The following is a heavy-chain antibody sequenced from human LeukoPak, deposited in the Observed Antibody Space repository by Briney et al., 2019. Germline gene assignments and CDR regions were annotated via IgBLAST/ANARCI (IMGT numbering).Heavy chain of an antibody. V-gene: IGHV1-3*01. J-gene: IGHJ3*02. CDR2: INAGNGNT. CDR3: AKDRLIVVPGIRGDAFDI. CDR1: GYTFTSYA. D-gene: IGHD3-22*01. Sequence: ASVKVSCKASGYTFTSYAMHWVRQAPGQRLEWMGWINAGNGNTKYSQKFQGRVTITRDTSASTAYMELSSLRSEDTAVYYCAKDRLIVVPGIRGDAFDIWGQGTMVTVSS.